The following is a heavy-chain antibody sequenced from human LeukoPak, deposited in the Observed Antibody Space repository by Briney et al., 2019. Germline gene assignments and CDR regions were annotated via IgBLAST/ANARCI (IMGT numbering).Heavy chain of an antibody. CDR3: ASPGLGYCSGGSCYSEAFDI. J-gene: IGHJ3*02. CDR2: IIPIFGTG. CDR1: GGTFSSYA. V-gene: IGHV1-69*06. D-gene: IGHD2-15*01. Sequence: SVKVSCKASGGTFSSYAISWVRQAPGQGLEWMGGIIPIFGTGNYAQKFQGRVTITADKSTSPAYMELSSLRSEDTAVYYCASPGLGYCSGGSCYSEAFDIWGQGTMVTVSS.